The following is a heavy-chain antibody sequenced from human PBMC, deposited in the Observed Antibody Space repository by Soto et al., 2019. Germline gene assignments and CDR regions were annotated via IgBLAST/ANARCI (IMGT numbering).Heavy chain of an antibody. CDR3: AMDLYGGSSRFDY. V-gene: IGHV3-30*03. J-gene: IGHJ4*02. CDR1: GFTFSNNG. Sequence: QVQLVESGGGAVQPGRSLRLSCAASGFTFSNNGIHWLRQAPGKGLEWVAVISSDGINKYYADSVKGRSTISRDNSKNTLFLQMSSLRVEDMAVYYCAMDLYGGSSRFDYWGQGTRVSVSS. D-gene: IGHD2-15*01. CDR2: ISSDGINK.